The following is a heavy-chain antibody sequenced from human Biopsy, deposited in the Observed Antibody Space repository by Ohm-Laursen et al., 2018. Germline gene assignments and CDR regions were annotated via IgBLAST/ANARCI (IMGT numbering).Heavy chain of an antibody. J-gene: IGHJ4*02. D-gene: IGHD5-18*01. CDR2: TSFDGDKE. Sequence: SMRLSCSASGFTFSNYGMHWVRQAPGKGLEWVAGTSFDGDKEHYADFVEDRFTISRDNSKNMLYLQMNTLRDADTAVYYCARDPRDTALGIFDYWGQGTLVTVSS. CDR1: GFTFSNYG. CDR3: ARDPRDTALGIFDY. V-gene: IGHV3-30*03.